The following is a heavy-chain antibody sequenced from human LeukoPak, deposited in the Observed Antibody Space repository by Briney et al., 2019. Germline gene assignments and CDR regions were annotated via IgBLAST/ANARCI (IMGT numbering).Heavy chain of an antibody. V-gene: IGHV3-30*04. D-gene: IGHD3-3*01. Sequence: GGSLRLSCAASGFTFSSYAMHWVRQAPGKGLEWVAVISYDGSNKYYADSVKGRFTISRDNSKNTLYLQMNSLRAEDTAVYYCEKPADFWSGRIGYWGQGTLVTVSS. J-gene: IGHJ4*02. CDR3: EKPADFWSGRIGY. CDR1: GFTFSSYA. CDR2: ISYDGSNK.